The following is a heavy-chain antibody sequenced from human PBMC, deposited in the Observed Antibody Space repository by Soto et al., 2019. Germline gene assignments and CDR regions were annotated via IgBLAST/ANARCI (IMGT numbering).Heavy chain of an antibody. J-gene: IGHJ4*02. V-gene: IGHV1-2*02. CDR1: GYTFINYY. D-gene: IGHD3-9*01. CDR2: ISPKSGGA. CDR3: AGPPGYISDWYYFDL. Sequence: QVQLVQSGAEVKKPGASVKISCAASGYTFINYYMHWVRQAPGQGFEWMGRISPKSGGANYPQKFQDRVNMTGDTALKGSYMELSSLMSENTAVYFCAGPPGYISDWYYFDLWGQGTQVTVSA.